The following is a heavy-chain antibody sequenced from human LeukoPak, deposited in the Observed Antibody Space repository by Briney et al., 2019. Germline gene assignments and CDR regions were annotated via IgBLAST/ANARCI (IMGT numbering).Heavy chain of an antibody. J-gene: IGHJ5*02. CDR1: RSSFRTSG. D-gene: IGHD5-18*01. CDR3: ASLDTAKQPLANH. V-gene: IGHV3-7*03. CDR2: IKQERGQE. Sequence: GGSLRLSCAASRSSFRTSGMHWVRQAPGKGLEWVANIKQERGQEYYVDSVKGRFTISKDSAKNSLYLQMNSLRVEDTAMYYCASLDTAKQPLANHWGQGTLVTVSS.